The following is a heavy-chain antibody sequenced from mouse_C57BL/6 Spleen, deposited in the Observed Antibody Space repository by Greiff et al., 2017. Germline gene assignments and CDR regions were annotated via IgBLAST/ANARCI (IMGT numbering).Heavy chain of an antibody. Sequence: QVQLKQPGAELVKPGASVKLSCKASGYTFTSYWMHWVKQRPGQGLEWIGMIHPNSGSTNYNEKFKSKATLTVDKSSSTAYMQLSSLTSEDSAVYYCARFGHYYGSSYAFDYWGQGTTLTVSS. CDR2: IHPNSGST. D-gene: IGHD1-1*01. CDR3: ARFGHYYGSSYAFDY. J-gene: IGHJ2*01. V-gene: IGHV1-64*01. CDR1: GYTFTSYW.